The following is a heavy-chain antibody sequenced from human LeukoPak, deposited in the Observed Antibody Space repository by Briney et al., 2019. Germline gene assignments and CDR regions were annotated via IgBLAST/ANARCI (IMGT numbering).Heavy chain of an antibody. V-gene: IGHV3-64D*09. J-gene: IGHJ4*02. Sequence: GGSLRLSCSASGFTFSKYAMHWVRQAPGKGLEYVSAINDNGRSTYYADSVKRRFSISRDNSKNTLYLQMSSLRTEDTAVYYCVKYSSGWYYDYWGQGTLVTVSP. CDR2: INDNGRST. CDR1: GFTFSKYA. CDR3: VKYSSGWYYDY. D-gene: IGHD6-19*01.